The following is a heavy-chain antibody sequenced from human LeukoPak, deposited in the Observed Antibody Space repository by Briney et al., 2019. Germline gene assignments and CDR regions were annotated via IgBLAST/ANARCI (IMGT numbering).Heavy chain of an antibody. CDR2: ISGSGGST. Sequence: GGSLRLSCAASGFTFSSYAMSWDRQAPGKGLEWVSAISGSGGSTYYADSVKGRFTISRDNSKNTLYLQMNSLRAEDTAVYYCAKSRLRCSSTSCYTGPNWFDPWGQGTLVTVSS. CDR3: AKSRLRCSSTSCYTGPNWFDP. CDR1: GFTFSSYA. V-gene: IGHV3-23*01. J-gene: IGHJ5*02. D-gene: IGHD2-2*02.